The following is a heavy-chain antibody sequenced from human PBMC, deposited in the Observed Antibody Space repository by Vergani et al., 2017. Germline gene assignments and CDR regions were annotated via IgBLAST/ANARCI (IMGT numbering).Heavy chain of an antibody. D-gene: IGHD3-22*01. V-gene: IGHV4-30-4*08. Sequence: QVQLQESGPGLVKPSQTLSLTCTVSGGSISSGDYYWSWLRQPPGKGLEWIGYIYYSWSTYYNPSLKSRVTISVDTSKNQFSLKLSSVTAADTAVYYCARETRVDITMRHFDYWGQGTLVTVSS. J-gene: IGHJ4*02. CDR1: GGSISSGDYY. CDR2: IYYSWST. CDR3: ARETRVDITMRHFDY.